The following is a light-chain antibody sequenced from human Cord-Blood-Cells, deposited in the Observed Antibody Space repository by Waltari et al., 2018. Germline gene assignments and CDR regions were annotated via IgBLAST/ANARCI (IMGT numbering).Light chain of an antibody. CDR1: SSNIRAGYD. CDR2: GNS. J-gene: IGLJ2*01. Sequence: QSVLTQPPSVSGAPGQRVTISCTGSSSNIRAGYDVHWYQQLPETAPKLLIYGNSNRPSGVPDRFSGSKSGTSASLAITGLQAEDEADYYCQSYDSSLSGSVFGGGTKLTVL. V-gene: IGLV1-40*01. CDR3: QSYDSSLSGSV.